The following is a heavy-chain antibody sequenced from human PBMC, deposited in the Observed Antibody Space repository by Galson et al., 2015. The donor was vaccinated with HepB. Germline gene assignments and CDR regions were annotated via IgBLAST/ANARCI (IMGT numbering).Heavy chain of an antibody. CDR3: ARDQLGYCSAKTCYNSHAFDI. CDR2: ITSTNSNI. V-gene: IGHV3-48*02. J-gene: IGHJ3*02. D-gene: IGHD2-2*02. Sequence: SLRLSCAASGFTFSNYGMNCVRQAPVNGLDWVSYITSTNSNIYYPDSVNGRFTMSRDNAKNSLYLQMDSLRDEDTAVYYCARDQLGYCSAKTCYNSHAFDIWGRGTMVTVSS. CDR1: GFTFSNYG.